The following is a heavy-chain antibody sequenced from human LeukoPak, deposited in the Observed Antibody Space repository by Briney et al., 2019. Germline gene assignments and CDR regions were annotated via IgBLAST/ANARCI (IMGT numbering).Heavy chain of an antibody. Sequence: PSETLSLTCTVSGDSVSSYYWSWIRQPPGKGLEWIGYIYYSGSTNYNPSLKSRVTISVDTSKNQFSLKLSSVTAADTAVYYCARSSSWRFGDVWGQGTTVTVSS. CDR3: ARSSSWRFGDV. V-gene: IGHV4-59*08. D-gene: IGHD6-13*01. J-gene: IGHJ6*02. CDR1: GDSVSSYY. CDR2: IYYSGST.